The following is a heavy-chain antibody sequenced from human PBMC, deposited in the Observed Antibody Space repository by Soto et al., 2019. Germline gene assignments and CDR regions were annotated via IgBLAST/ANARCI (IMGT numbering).Heavy chain of an antibody. D-gene: IGHD2-15*01. J-gene: IGHJ4*02. Sequence: SETLSLTCAVYGGSFSGYYWSWIRQPPGKGLEWIGEINHSGSTNYNPSLKSRVTISVDTSKNQFSLKLSSVTAADTAVYYCARIPKRYCSGRSRPSDRDYRGPGTLVTVSS. CDR1: GGSFSGYY. V-gene: IGHV4-34*01. CDR2: INHSGST. CDR3: ARIPKRYCSGRSRPSDRDY.